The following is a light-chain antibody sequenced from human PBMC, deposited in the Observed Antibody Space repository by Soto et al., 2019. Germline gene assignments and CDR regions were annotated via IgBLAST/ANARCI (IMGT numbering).Light chain of an antibody. CDR2: GAS. CDR1: QSVSSSY. V-gene: IGKV3-20*01. CDR3: QQYGSSPPYT. Sequence: EIVLTQSPGTLSLSPGERATLSCRASQSVSSSYLAWYQQKPGQAPRLLLYGASSRATAIPDRFSGSGSGTDFTLTSSRLEPEDFAVYYCQQYGSSPPYTFGQGTKLEIK. J-gene: IGKJ2*01.